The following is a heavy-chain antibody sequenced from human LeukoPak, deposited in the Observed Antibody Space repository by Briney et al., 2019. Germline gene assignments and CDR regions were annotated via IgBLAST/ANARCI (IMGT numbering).Heavy chain of an antibody. CDR3: ARVYGIAVAGGWAFDI. Sequence: ASVKVSCKASGYTFTGYYMHWVRQAPGQGLEWMGWINPNSGGTNYAQKFQGRVTMTRNTSISTAYMELSRLRSDDTAVYYCARVYGIAVAGGWAFDIWGQGTMVTVSS. J-gene: IGHJ3*02. D-gene: IGHD6-19*01. CDR2: INPNSGGT. CDR1: GYTFTGYY. V-gene: IGHV1-2*02.